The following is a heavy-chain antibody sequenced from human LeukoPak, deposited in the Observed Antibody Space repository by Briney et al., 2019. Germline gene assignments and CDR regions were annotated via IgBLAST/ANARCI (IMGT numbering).Heavy chain of an antibody. CDR1: GFTFTKYA. J-gene: IGHJ5*02. D-gene: IGHD3-9*01. Sequence: PGGSLRLSCAASGFTFTKYAMSWVRQAPGKGLEWVSAISGSGGSTYYADSVKGRFTISRDNSKNTLYLQMNSLRAEDTAVYYCAKVLNDILAGYYPNWFDPWGQGTLVTVSS. CDR2: ISGSGGST. V-gene: IGHV3-23*01. CDR3: AKVLNDILAGYYPNWFDP.